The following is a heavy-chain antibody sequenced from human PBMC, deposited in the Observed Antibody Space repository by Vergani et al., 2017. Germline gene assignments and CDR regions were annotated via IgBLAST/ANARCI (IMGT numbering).Heavy chain of an antibody. CDR2: IYWDDEK. J-gene: IGHJ4*02. CDR1: GFSLSTSGVG. CDR3: AHSGGRKTTVVTPADY. Sequence: QITLKESGPTLVKPTQTLTLTCTFSGFSLSTSGVGVGWIRQPPGKALEWLALIYWDDEKRYSPSLKSRLTITKDTSNNQVVLTMTNMDPVDTATYYCAHSGGRKTTVVTPADYWGQGTLVTVSS. D-gene: IGHD4-23*01. V-gene: IGHV2-5*02.